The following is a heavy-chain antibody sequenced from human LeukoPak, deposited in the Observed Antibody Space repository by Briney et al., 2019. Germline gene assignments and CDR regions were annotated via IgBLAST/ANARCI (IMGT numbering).Heavy chain of an antibody. CDR2: IGDSGDST. Sequence: GGSLRLSCAASGFTFSSYVMSWVRQAPGKGPEWVSVIGDSGDSTYYADSVKGRFTISRDNSKNTLYLHMNSLRAKDAAVYYCAKPGYSSGWYLFDYWGQGTLVTVSS. D-gene: IGHD6-19*01. CDR3: AKPGYSSGWYLFDY. J-gene: IGHJ4*02. CDR1: GFTFSSYV. V-gene: IGHV3-23*01.